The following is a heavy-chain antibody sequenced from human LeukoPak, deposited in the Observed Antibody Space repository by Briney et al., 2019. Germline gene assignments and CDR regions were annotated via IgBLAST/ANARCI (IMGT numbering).Heavy chain of an antibody. CDR3: ARAAAPRGAFDI. CDR2: INHSGST. D-gene: IGHD6-25*01. J-gene: IGHJ3*02. Sequence: SETLSLTCAVHGGSFSGYYWGWIRQPPGKGLEWIGEINHSGSTNYNPSLKSRVTISVDTSKKQFSLKLSSVTAADTAVYYCARAAAPRGAFDIWGQGTMVTVSS. CDR1: GGSFSGYY. V-gene: IGHV4-34*01.